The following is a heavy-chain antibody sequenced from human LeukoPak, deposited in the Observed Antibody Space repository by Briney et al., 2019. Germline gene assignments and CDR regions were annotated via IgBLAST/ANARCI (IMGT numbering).Heavy chain of an antibody. Sequence: GGSLRLSCAASGFTFSSYGMHWVRQAPGKGLEWVAFIRYDRSNKYYADSVKGRFTISRDNSKNTLYLQMNSLRAEDTAVYYCASQNPYSSSSPTQIDYWGQGTLVTVSS. D-gene: IGHD6-6*01. CDR3: ASQNPYSSSSPTQIDY. V-gene: IGHV3-30*02. CDR2: IRYDRSNK. J-gene: IGHJ4*02. CDR1: GFTFSSYG.